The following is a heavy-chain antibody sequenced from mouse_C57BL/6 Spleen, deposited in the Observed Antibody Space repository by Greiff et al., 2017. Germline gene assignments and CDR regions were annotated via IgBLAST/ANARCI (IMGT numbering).Heavy chain of an antibody. D-gene: IGHD1-1*01. CDR2: IYPGSGST. CDR1: GYTFTSYW. CDR3: ARRYYYGSSLYFDV. J-gene: IGHJ1*03. V-gene: IGHV1-55*01. Sequence: QVQLKQPGAELVKPGASVKMSCKASGYTFTSYWITWVKQRPGQGLEWIGDIYPGSGSTNYNEKFTSKATLTVDTSSSTAYMQLSSLTSEDSAVYYCARRYYYGSSLYFDVWGTGTTVTVSS.